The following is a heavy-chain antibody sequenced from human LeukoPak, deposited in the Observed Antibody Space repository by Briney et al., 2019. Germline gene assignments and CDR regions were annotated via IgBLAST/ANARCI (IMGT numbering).Heavy chain of an antibody. CDR2: IIPIFGTA. V-gene: IGHV1-69*13. D-gene: IGHD3-22*01. CDR1: GGTFSSYA. J-gene: IGHJ4*02. CDR3: ARGPPYYYDSSGYYPY. Sequence: SVKVSCKASGGTFSSYAISWVRQAPGQGLEWMGGIIPIFGTANYAQKFQARVTITADESTSTAYMELTSLRSEDMAVYYCARGPPYYYDSSGYYPYWGQGTLVTVSS.